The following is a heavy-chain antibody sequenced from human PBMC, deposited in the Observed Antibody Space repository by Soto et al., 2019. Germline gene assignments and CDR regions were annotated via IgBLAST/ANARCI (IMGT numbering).Heavy chain of an antibody. D-gene: IGHD3-22*01. CDR2: IIPIFGTA. Sequence: GASVKVSFKASGGTFSSYAISWVRQAPGQGLEWMGGIIPIFGTANYAQKFQGRVTITADGSTSTAYMELSSLRSEDTAVYYCARDAMLDSSGYSLYYYYGMDVWGQGTTVTVSS. CDR3: ARDAMLDSSGYSLYYYYGMDV. J-gene: IGHJ6*02. CDR1: GGTFSSYA. V-gene: IGHV1-69*13.